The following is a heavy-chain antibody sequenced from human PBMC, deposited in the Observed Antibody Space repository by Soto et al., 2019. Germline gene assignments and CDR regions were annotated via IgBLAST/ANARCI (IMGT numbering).Heavy chain of an antibody. CDR1: GGSISNYY. Sequence: QGQLQESGPGLVKPSETLSLTCTVSGGSISNYYCNWIRQPAGKGLEWIGRIDTIGSTNYNPSLKSRVTMSVDTSTQEFSLKLSSVTAAAAALYYCARGGQDFWSGPFDYWGRGALVTVSS. D-gene: IGHD3-3*01. CDR3: ARGGQDFWSGPFDY. V-gene: IGHV4-4*07. J-gene: IGHJ4*02. CDR2: IDTIGST.